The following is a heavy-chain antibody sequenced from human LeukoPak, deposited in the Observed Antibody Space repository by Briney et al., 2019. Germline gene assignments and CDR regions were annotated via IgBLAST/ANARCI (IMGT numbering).Heavy chain of an antibody. Sequence: GGSLRLSCAASGFTFDDYGMSWVRQAPGKGLEWVSGINWNGGSTGYADSVKGRSTISRDNAKNSLYLQMNSLRAEDTALYYCARVMGSGYSLDYWGQGTLVTVSS. J-gene: IGHJ4*02. CDR2: INWNGGST. D-gene: IGHD3-22*01. CDR1: GFTFDDYG. V-gene: IGHV3-20*04. CDR3: ARVMGSGYSLDY.